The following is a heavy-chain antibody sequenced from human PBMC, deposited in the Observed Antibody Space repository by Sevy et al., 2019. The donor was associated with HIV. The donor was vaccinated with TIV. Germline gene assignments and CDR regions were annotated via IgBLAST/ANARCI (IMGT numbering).Heavy chain of an antibody. CDR2: INPNSGDT. V-gene: IGHV1-2*06. CDR3: ARVLYYDSSAYYFDY. CDR1: GYMFIAYF. Sequence: ASMKVSCKASGYMFIAYFIHWVRQAPGQGLEWMGRINPNSGDTSYAQKFQGRVTMTRDTSINTAYMELSRLRSDDTAVYSCARVLYYDSSAYYFDYWGQGTLVTVSS. D-gene: IGHD3-22*01. J-gene: IGHJ4*02.